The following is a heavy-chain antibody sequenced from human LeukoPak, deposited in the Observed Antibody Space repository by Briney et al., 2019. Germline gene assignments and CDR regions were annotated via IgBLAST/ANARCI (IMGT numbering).Heavy chain of an antibody. CDR2: ISSSSSTI. J-gene: IGHJ6*03. V-gene: IGHV3-48*01. D-gene: IGHD4-17*01. CDR1: GFIISTHG. Sequence: PGGSLRLSCAASGFIISTHGMHWVRQAPGKGLEWVSYISSSSSTIYYADSVKGRFTISRDNAKNSLYLQMNSLRAEDTAVYYCARGHYGDYGYMDVWGKGTTVTVSS. CDR3: ARGHYGDYGYMDV.